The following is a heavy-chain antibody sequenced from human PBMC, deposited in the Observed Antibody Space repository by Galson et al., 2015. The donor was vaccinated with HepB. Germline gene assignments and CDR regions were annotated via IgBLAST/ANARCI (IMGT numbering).Heavy chain of an antibody. V-gene: IGHV3-30-3*01. CDR2: ISYDGSNK. CDR3: ARSYYYDSTGLGDSFDY. CDR1: GFTFSSYA. D-gene: IGHD3-22*01. J-gene: IGHJ4*02. Sequence: LRLSCAASGFTFSSYAMHWVRQAPGKGLEWVAVISYDGSNKYYADSVKGRFTISRDNSKNTLYLQMNSLRAEDTAVYYCARSYYYDSTGLGDSFDYWGQGTLVTVSS.